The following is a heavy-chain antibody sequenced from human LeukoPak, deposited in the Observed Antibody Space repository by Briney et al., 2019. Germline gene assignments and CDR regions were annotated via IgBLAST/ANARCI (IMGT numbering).Heavy chain of an antibody. J-gene: IGHJ6*03. D-gene: IGHD2-2*01. CDR1: GFTFSDYG. CDR3: ARRGDRFCTSMNCPPHSYYYMDV. CDR2: VSGKSIAI. Sequence: WGSLRLSCAASGFTFSDYGMNWVRQAPGKWLEWLSFVSGKSIAIYYADSVKGRFTISRDNAKESVYLHMSSLRAEDTAVYYCARRGDRFCTSMNCPPHSYYYMDVWGKGTTVSVSS. V-gene: IGHV3-48*04.